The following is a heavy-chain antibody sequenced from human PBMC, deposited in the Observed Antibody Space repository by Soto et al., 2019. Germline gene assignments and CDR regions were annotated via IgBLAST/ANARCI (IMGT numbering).Heavy chain of an antibody. CDR1: GYSFTSYW. CDR3: ARHSTGWPHGYYYYGMDV. V-gene: IGHV5-51*01. CDR2: IYPGDSDT. D-gene: IGHD6-19*01. J-gene: IGHJ6*02. Sequence: GESLKISCKGSGYSFTSYWIGWVRQMPGKGLEWMGIIYPGDSDTRYSPSFQGQVTISADKSISTAYLQWSSLKASDTAMYYCARHSTGWPHGYYYYGMDVWGQGTTVTVSS.